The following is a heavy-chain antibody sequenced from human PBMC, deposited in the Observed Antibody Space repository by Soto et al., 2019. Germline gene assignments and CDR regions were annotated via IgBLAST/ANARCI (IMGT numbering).Heavy chain of an antibody. CDR1: GFTFSTYA. Sequence: PGGSLRLSCAASGFTFSTYAMNWVRQAPGKGLEWVSTISVSGDSTYYADSVKGRFAISRDNSKNTLYLQMNSLRAEDTAMYYCATRHLPYCSGGTCNPFDFWGQGALVTVSS. CDR3: ATRHLPYCSGGTCNPFDF. V-gene: IGHV3-23*01. CDR2: ISVSGDST. D-gene: IGHD2-15*01. J-gene: IGHJ4*02.